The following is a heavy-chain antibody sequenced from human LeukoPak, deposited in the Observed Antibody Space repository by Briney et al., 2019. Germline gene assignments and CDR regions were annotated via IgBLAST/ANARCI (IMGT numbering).Heavy chain of an antibody. CDR1: GFTFSSYA. D-gene: IGHD6-13*01. V-gene: IGHV3-23*01. CDR3: ANLWVSSSWLFDY. CDR2: ISGSGGST. Sequence: PGGSLRLSCAASGFTFSSYAMSWVRQAPGKGLEWVSAISGSGGSTYYADSVKGRFTISRDNSKNTLYLQMNSLRAEDTAVYYCANLWVSSSWLFDYWGQGTLVTVSS. J-gene: IGHJ4*02.